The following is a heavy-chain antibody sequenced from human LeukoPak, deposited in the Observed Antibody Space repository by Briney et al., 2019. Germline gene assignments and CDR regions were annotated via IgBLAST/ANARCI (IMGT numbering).Heavy chain of an antibody. CDR3: ARGGQYYYGSGSYYP. V-gene: IGHV4-39*07. D-gene: IGHD3-10*01. Sequence: SETLSLTCTVSGGSISSSSYYWGWIRQPPGKGLEWIGSIYYSGSTYYNPSLKSRVTISVDTSKNQFSLKLSSVTAADTAVYYCARGGQYYYGSGSYYPWGQGTLVTVSS. CDR1: GGSISSSSYY. CDR2: IYYSGST. J-gene: IGHJ5*02.